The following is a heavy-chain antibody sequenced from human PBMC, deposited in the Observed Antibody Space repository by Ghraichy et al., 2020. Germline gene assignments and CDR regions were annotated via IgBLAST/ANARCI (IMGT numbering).Heavy chain of an antibody. CDR3: ARDRRIAAAGDYYYYGMDV. J-gene: IGHJ6*02. V-gene: IGHV3-13*05. D-gene: IGHD6-13*01. CDR2: IGTAGDP. Sequence: GESLRLSCAASGFTFSSYDMHWVRQATGKGLEWVSAIGTAGDPYYPGSVKGRFTISRENAKNSLYLQMNSLRAGDTAVYYCARDRRIAAAGDYYYYGMDVWGQGTTVTVSS. CDR1: GFTFSSYD.